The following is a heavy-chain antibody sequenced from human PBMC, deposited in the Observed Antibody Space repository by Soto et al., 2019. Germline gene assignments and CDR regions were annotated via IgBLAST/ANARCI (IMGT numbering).Heavy chain of an antibody. CDR2: VYYSGST. D-gene: IGHD3-22*01. V-gene: IGHV4-30-4*01. J-gene: IGHJ4*02. CDR1: GGSVSNGDHY. CDR3: ATESSGSSPLHFDF. Sequence: QVQLQESGPGLVKPSQTLSLTCTVSGGSVSNGDHYWSWIRQPPGKGLEWIGYVYYSGSTYYNPSLGSRVTISIDTSKNQFSLNLNSVTASDAAVYFCATESSGSSPLHFDFWGQGALVSVSS.